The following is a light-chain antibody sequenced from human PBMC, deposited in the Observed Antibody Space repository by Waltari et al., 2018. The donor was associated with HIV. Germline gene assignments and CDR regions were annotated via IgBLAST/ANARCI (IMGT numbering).Light chain of an antibody. CDR1: ALPKEY. J-gene: IGLJ2*01. Sequence: SYELTQAPSVSVSPEQTARNTCSGAALPKEYAFWYQQKSGQAPVLVIYEDTKRPSVIPERFSGSSSGTMATLTISGAQVEDEADYYCYSTNIRGNHRLFGGGTKLTVL. CDR2: EDT. V-gene: IGLV3-10*01. CDR3: YSTNIRGNHRL.